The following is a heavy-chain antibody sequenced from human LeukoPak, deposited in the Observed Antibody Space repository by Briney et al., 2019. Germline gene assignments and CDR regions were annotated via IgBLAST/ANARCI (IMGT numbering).Heavy chain of an antibody. J-gene: IGHJ6*03. CDR2: IYTSGST. CDR1: GGSISSGSYY. D-gene: IGHD2-21*02. Sequence: SSETLSLTCSVSGGSISSGSYYWSWIRQPAGKGLEWNGRIYTSGSTNYNPSLKSRVTISVDRSKNQFSLKLSSVTAADTAVYYCARTYCGGDCRGYYYHYYMDVWGKGTTVTVSS. V-gene: IGHV4-61*02. CDR3: ARTYCGGDCRGYYYHYYMDV.